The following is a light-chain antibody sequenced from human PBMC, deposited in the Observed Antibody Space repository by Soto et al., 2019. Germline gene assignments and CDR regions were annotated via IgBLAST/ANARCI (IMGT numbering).Light chain of an antibody. Sequence: DIQMTQSPSTLSASVGDRVTITCRASQSISTWLAWYQQKPGKAPKLLIYKASSSESAVPSRFSGSGSGTDYTLTISSLQPDDFATYYCQQYYSSPWTFGQGTKVDVK. CDR2: KAS. V-gene: IGKV1-5*03. CDR3: QQYYSSPWT. CDR1: QSISTW. J-gene: IGKJ1*01.